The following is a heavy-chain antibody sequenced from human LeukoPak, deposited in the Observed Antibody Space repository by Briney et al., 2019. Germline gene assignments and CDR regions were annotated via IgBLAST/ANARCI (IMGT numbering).Heavy chain of an antibody. V-gene: IGHV3-30*02. CDR1: GFTFRSYG. CDR3: ARDLLYCSGGSCYFAGAFDY. J-gene: IGHJ4*02. Sequence: GGSLRLSCAASGFTFRSYGMHWVRQVPGKGLEWVAFVQYDGSKKYYADSVRSRFTISRDNSKNTLYLQMNSLRAEDTAVYYCARDLLYCSGGSCYFAGAFDYWGQGTLVTVSS. CDR2: VQYDGSKK. D-gene: IGHD2-15*01.